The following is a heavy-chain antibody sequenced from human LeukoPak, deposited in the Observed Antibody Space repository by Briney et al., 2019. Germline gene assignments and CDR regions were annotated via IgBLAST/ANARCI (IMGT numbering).Heavy chain of an antibody. CDR2: IYYSGST. J-gene: IGHJ4*02. CDR3: ARGYGLATHEALDY. Sequence: SETLSLTCTVSGGSISSYYWSWIRQPPGKGLEWIGYIYYSGSTNYNPSLKSRVTISVDTSKNQFSLKLISMTAADTAVYYCARGYGLATHEALDYWGQGTLVSVSS. V-gene: IGHV4-59*12. D-gene: IGHD5-18*01. CDR1: GGSISSYY.